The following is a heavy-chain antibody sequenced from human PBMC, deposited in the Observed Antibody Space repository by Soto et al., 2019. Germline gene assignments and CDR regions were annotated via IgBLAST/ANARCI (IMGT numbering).Heavy chain of an antibody. D-gene: IGHD2-21*01. J-gene: IGHJ4*02. V-gene: IGHV4-59*12. CDR3: ARDSGGGADY. CDR1: GGSISGYY. Sequence: PSETLSLTCTVSGGSISGYYWSWIRQPPGKGLEWIGYMYNTGSTVYNPSFKSRVTISVDKSKNQFSLELSSVTAADTAVYYCARDSGGGADYWGQGTLVTVSS. CDR2: MYNTGST.